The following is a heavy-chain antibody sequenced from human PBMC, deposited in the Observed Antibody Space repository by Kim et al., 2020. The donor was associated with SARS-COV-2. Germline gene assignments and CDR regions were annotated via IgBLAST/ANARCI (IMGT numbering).Heavy chain of an antibody. V-gene: IGHV3-33*01. Sequence: GGSLRLSCVASGFTFSTYGMHWVRQAPGKGLEWVAVIWYDGSNKYYADSVKGRFTASRDDSKNTVYLQMSSLRAEDTAVYYCGRARGSYYYYMDVWGQGT. CDR3: GRARGSYYYYMDV. J-gene: IGHJ6*03. CDR1: GFTFSTYG. CDR2: IWYDGSNK. D-gene: IGHD3-16*01.